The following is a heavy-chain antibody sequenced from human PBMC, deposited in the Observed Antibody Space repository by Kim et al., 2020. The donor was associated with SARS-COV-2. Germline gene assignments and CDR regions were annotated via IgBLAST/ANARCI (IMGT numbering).Heavy chain of an antibody. J-gene: IGHJ4*02. V-gene: IGHV3-23*01. Sequence: GGSLRLSCAASGFTFSSYAMSCVRQAPGKGLEWVSGISGNGGRTYYADSVKGRFTISRDNSKKTLYLQMNSLRAEDTAIYYCAKGGPQVFDSWGQGTLVTVSS. CDR2: ISGNGGRT. CDR3: AKGGPQVFDS. CDR1: GFTFSSYA. D-gene: IGHD1-26*01.